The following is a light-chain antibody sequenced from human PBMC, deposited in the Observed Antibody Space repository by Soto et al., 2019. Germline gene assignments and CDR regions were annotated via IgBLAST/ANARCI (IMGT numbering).Light chain of an antibody. J-gene: IGLJ2*01. CDR2: GVS. CDR3: SSFTLYNTVV. CDR1: INDIGRFDF. V-gene: IGLV2-14*01. Sequence: QSVLTQPASVSGSPGQSVTISCAGTINDIGRFDFVSWYRQHPGEAPKLILYGVSDRPSGVSDRFSGSKSDDTASLTISGLQTEDEAHYYCSSFTLYNTVVFGGGTQLTVL.